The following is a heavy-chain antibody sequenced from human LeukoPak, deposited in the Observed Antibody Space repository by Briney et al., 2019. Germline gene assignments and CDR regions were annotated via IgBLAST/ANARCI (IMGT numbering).Heavy chain of an antibody. CDR3: ARDRRSYYYGSGNYYPDVFDI. V-gene: IGHV1-2*04. Sequence: ASVKVSCKASGYTFTDYYMHWVRQAPGQGLEWMGWINPNSGGTNYAQKFQGWVTMTRDTSISTAYMELSRLTSDDTAAYYCARDRRSYYYGSGNYYPDVFDIWGQGTMVTVSS. CDR2: INPNSGGT. D-gene: IGHD3-10*01. CDR1: GYTFTDYY. J-gene: IGHJ3*02.